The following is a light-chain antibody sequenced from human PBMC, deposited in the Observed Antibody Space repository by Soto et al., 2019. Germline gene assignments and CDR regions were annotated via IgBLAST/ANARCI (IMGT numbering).Light chain of an antibody. CDR2: DAS. V-gene: IGKV3-11*01. Sequence: IVLTQSPATLSVSPGERATLSRRASQSVSSYLAWYQQKPGQAPRLLIYDASNRATGIPARFSGSGSGTDFTLTISSLEPEDFAVYYCQQRSNWPPITFGQGTRLEIK. J-gene: IGKJ5*01. CDR1: QSVSSY. CDR3: QQRSNWPPIT.